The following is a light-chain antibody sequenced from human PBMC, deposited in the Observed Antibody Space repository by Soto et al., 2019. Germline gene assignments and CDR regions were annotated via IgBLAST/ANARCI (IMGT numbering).Light chain of an antibody. J-gene: IGLJ3*02. CDR3: LSYTSAHTRV. Sequence: QSVLNQPASVSASHGQSITISCTGNSSDVGGYKFVSWYQHHPGKAPKLMIYEVNNRPSGVSNRFSGSKSGTTASLTISGLQPEVEADYDCLSYTSAHTRVFGGGTKLTDL. CDR1: SSDVGGYKF. V-gene: IGLV2-14*01. CDR2: EVN.